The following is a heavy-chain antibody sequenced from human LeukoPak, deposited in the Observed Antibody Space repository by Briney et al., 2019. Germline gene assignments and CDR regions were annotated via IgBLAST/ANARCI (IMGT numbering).Heavy chain of an antibody. CDR1: GFTFSNYA. Sequence: GGSLRLSCAASGFTFSNYAMSWVRQAPGKGLEWVSGISGSGGSTYYADSVKVRFTISRDNSKNTLYLQMNSLRAADTAIYFCAKGTGSSGYYSSFDYWGQGTLVTVSS. CDR2: ISGSGGST. CDR3: AKGTGSSGYYSSFDY. J-gene: IGHJ4*02. D-gene: IGHD3-22*01. V-gene: IGHV3-23*01.